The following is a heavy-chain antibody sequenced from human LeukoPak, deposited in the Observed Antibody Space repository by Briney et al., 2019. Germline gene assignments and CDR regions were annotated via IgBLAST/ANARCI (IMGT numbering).Heavy chain of an antibody. CDR1: GGSISSYY. CDR3: AKASVRQPRGVDP. V-gene: IGHV4-59*01. CDR2: IYRGNT. D-gene: IGHD3-10*01. Sequence: PSETLSLTCTVSGGSISSYYWSWIRQPPGKGLEYIGYIYRGNTNYNPSLKSRVTISVDTSKNQFSLNLSSVTAADTAVYYCAKASVRQPRGVDPWGQGTLVTVSS. J-gene: IGHJ5*02.